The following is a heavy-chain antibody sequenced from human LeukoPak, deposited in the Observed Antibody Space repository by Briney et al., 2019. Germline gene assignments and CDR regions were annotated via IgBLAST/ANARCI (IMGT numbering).Heavy chain of an antibody. CDR2: ISGSGGST. CDR1: EFTFSIYA. D-gene: IGHD3-22*01. J-gene: IGHJ4*02. CDR3: ARGGHSSAFFDY. V-gene: IGHV3-23*01. Sequence: GGSLRLSCAASEFTFSIYAMSWVRQAPGKGLEWVSTISGSGGSTYYADSVRGRFTISRDNSKNTLYLQMNSLRAEDTAVYYCARGGHSSAFFDYWGQGTLVTVSS.